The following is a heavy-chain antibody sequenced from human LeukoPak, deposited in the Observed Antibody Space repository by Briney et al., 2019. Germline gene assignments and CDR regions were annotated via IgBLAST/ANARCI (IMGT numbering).Heavy chain of an antibody. CDR3: ARGRLKKYDFWSGYHDY. D-gene: IGHD3-3*01. CDR2: ITISSSYI. CDR1: GFTFSSYS. V-gene: IGHV3-21*01. J-gene: IGHJ4*02. Sequence: GGSMRLSCAASGFTFSSYSMNWVRQAPGKGLGWVSSITISSSYIYYADSVKGRFTISRDNAKNSLYLQMNSLRAEDTAVYYCARGRLKKYDFWSGYHDYWGQGTLVTVSS.